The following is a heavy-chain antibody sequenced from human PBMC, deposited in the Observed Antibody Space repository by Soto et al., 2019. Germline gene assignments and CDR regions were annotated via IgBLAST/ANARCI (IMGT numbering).Heavy chain of an antibody. Sequence: SETLSLTCTVSGDSVRSYYWSWIRQPPGKGLEWIGYIYYSGYTSYNPSLKSRVTISVDTSKNQFSLKLNSVTAADTAVYYCARCFSGNYPSRPEEPSYFDSWGQGTLVTVSS. CDR3: ARCFSGNYPSRPEEPSYFDS. J-gene: IGHJ4*02. CDR1: GDSVRSYY. CDR2: IYYSGYT. V-gene: IGHV4-59*02. D-gene: IGHD1-26*01.